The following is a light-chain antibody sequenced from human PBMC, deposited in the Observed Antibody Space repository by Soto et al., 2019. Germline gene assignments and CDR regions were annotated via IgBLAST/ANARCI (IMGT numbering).Light chain of an antibody. Sequence: DIVMTQFPDSLAVSLGERATINCKSSQSVLYSSNNKNYFAWYQQKPGQPPKLLIYWASTRDSGVPDRFSGRGSGTDFTLTISSLQAEDVAVYYCQQYYSSPLTFGGGTKVEIK. J-gene: IGKJ4*01. CDR1: QSVLYSSNNKNY. V-gene: IGKV4-1*01. CDR3: QQYYSSPLT. CDR2: WAS.